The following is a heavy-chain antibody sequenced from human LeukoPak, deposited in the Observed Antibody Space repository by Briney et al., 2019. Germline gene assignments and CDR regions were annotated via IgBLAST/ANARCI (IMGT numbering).Heavy chain of an antibody. CDR2: ISYDGSNK. D-gene: IGHD3-22*01. CDR3: ARDLFDGSGNNDAFDI. V-gene: IGHV3-30-3*01. CDR1: GFIFSSYA. Sequence: PGGSLRLSCAASGFIFSSYAMHWVRQAPGKGLEWVALISYDGSNKYYSDSVKGRFTISRDNSKNTLYLQMNSLRAEDTAVYYCARDLFDGSGNNDAFDIWGQGTMVTVSS. J-gene: IGHJ3*02.